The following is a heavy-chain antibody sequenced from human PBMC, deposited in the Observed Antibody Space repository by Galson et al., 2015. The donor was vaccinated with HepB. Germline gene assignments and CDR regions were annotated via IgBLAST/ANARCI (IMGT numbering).Heavy chain of an antibody. Sequence: SVKVSCKASGYTFTSYGISWVRQAPGQGLEWMGWISAYNGNTNYAQKLQGRVTMTTDTSTSTAYMELRSLRSDDTAVYYCARVMVRGVGLMGTADYWGQGTLVTVSS. CDR1: GYTFTSYG. J-gene: IGHJ4*02. D-gene: IGHD3-10*01. CDR2: ISAYNGNT. CDR3: ARVMVRGVGLMGTADY. V-gene: IGHV1-18*01.